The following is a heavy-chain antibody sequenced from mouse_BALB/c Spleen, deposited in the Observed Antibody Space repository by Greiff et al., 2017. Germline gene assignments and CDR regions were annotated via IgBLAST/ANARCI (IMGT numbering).Heavy chain of an antibody. CDR3: ARGSGSNAMDY. Sequence: EVQVVESGGGLVKPGGSLKLSCAASGFTFSSYAMSWVRQTPEKRLEWVASISSGGSTYYPDSVKGRFTISRDNARNILYLQMSSLRSEDTAMYYCARGSGSNAMDYWGQGTSVTVSS. CDR2: ISSGGST. J-gene: IGHJ4*01. V-gene: IGHV5-6-5*01. CDR1: GFTFSSYA.